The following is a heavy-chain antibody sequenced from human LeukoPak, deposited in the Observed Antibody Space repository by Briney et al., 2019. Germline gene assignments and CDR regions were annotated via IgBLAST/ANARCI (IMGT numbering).Heavy chain of an antibody. Sequence: GGSLRLSCAASGFTFISYWMTWVRQAPGKGLEWVAKIKQDGSAKYYVDSLRGRFSISRDNVKNSLFLQMNSLSDDDTAVYYCAGSPYDSTGYYSVPSHLDYWGQGTLVTVSS. CDR2: IKQDGSAK. D-gene: IGHD3-22*01. CDR3: AGSPYDSTGYYSVPSHLDY. V-gene: IGHV3-7*01. J-gene: IGHJ4*02. CDR1: GFTFISYW.